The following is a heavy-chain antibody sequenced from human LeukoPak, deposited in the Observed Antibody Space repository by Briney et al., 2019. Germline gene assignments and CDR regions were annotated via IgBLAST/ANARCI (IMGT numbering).Heavy chain of an antibody. CDR1: GFTFSSYA. CDR3: TRVSWRGEIF. D-gene: IGHD3-3*01. CDR2: ISTNGGST. J-gene: IGHJ4*02. Sequence: PGGSLRLSCAASGFTFSSYAMHWVRQAPGKGLEYVSAISTNGGSTYYANSVKGRFTISRDNAKKSLFLQMNSLRAEDTAVYYCTRVSWRGEIFWGQGTLVSVSS. V-gene: IGHV3-64*01.